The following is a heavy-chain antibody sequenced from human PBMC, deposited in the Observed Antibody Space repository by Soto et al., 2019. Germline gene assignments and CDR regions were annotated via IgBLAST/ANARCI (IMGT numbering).Heavy chain of an antibody. V-gene: IGHV4-4*07. Sequence: SSETLSLTCSVSGGPISPYYWGWIRQSAGKGLEWIGRIYFTGDTNYNPPLKSRVTMSVDTSKNQFSLKLRSVTAADTAVYYCAREGGYYDSSGSGVYHYFGVDVWGQGTTVTVSS. D-gene: IGHD3-22*01. CDR3: AREGGYYDSSGSGVYHYFGVDV. CDR1: GGPISPYY. CDR2: IYFTGDT. J-gene: IGHJ6*02.